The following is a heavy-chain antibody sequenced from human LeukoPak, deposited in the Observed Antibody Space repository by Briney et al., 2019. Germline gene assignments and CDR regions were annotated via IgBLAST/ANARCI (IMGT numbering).Heavy chain of an antibody. Sequence: SDTLSLTCTVSGGSISSYYWSWLRQPPGKGLEWIGYIYYSGSTNYNPSLKSRVTISVDTSKNQFSLKLSSVTAADTAVYYCAKAPREDSGGRRARWFDPWGQGTLVTVSS. J-gene: IGHJ5*02. CDR1: GGSISSYY. CDR2: IYYSGST. D-gene: IGHD2-15*01. CDR3: AKAPREDSGGRRARWFDP. V-gene: IGHV4-59*07.